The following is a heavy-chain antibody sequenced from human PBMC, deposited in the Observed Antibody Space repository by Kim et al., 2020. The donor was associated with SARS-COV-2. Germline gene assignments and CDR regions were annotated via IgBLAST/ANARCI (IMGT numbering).Heavy chain of an antibody. J-gene: IGHJ4*02. CDR1: GFTFSNYA. Sequence: GGSLRLSCSASGFTFSNYAMHWVRQAPGKGLEHVSAISSNGGSTDYADSVKARFTISRDNSKNTLYLQMSSLRAEDTAVYYCVKTTMVRGGIFYYWGQ. CDR3: VKTTMVRGGIFYY. CDR2: ISSNGGST. D-gene: IGHD3-10*01. V-gene: IGHV3-64D*06.